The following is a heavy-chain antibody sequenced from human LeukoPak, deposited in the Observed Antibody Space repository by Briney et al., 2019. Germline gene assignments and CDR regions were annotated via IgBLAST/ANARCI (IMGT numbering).Heavy chain of an antibody. D-gene: IGHD3-10*01. V-gene: IGHV3-23*01. J-gene: IGHJ4*02. Sequence: RGSLRLSCAASGFPFSSFTMTWVRQAPGKGLEWVSTIGGSGASTYYAGSVKGRFTISRDNSKNTLSLQMNSLRAEDSAIYYCAKNYYGSGTMGGYWGQGTLVTVSS. CDR2: IGGSGAST. CDR1: GFPFSSFT. CDR3: AKNYYGSGTMGGY.